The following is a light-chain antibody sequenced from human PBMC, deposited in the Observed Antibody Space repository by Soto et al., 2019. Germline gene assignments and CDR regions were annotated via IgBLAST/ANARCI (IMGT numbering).Light chain of an antibody. CDR3: QQYGLSLLT. CDR2: GAS. V-gene: IGKV3-20*01. Sequence: EIVLTQSPGTLSLSPGERATLSCRASQSVSSSYLAWYQQTPGQAPRLLIYGASSRATGIPDRFSGSGSGTDFTLTISRLEPEEFAVYYCQQYGLSLLTFGGGTKVDIK. CDR1: QSVSSSY. J-gene: IGKJ4*01.